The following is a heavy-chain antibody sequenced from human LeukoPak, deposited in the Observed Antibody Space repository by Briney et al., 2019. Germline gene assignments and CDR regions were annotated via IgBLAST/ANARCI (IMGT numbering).Heavy chain of an antibody. Sequence: GSLRLSCVASGLTFTTAEMNWVRQAPGKGLEWISYISSSAGAIYYADSVKGRFTISRDNAQSSLSLQMTDPRVEDTAVYYCARAKYDDSSYYFDSWGQGTLVTVSS. D-gene: IGHD4-17*01. CDR1: GLTFTTAE. CDR3: ARAKYDDSSYYFDS. J-gene: IGHJ4*02. V-gene: IGHV3-48*03. CDR2: ISSSAGAI.